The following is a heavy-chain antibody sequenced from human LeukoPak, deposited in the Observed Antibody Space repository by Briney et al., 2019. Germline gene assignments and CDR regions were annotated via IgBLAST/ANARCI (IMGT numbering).Heavy chain of an antibody. V-gene: IGHV4-39*02. J-gene: IGHJ4*02. CDR2: IFYSGST. CDR3: ARDYDPPGL. D-gene: IGHD3-16*01. CDR1: GGSISNSIYY. Sequence: SETLSLTCTVSGGSISNSIYYWGWIRQPPGKGLECIGNIFYSGSTYYNPSLQSRVTISVDTSKNQFSLKLSSVTAADTAVYYCARDYDPPGLWGQGTLVTVSS.